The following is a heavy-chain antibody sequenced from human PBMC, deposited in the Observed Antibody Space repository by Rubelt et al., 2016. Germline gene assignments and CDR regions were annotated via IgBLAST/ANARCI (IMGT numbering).Heavy chain of an antibody. CDR3: ARGGDFWSGYCVDY. Sequence: GKGLEWVSAISGSGGSTYYADSVKGRFTISRDNAKNSLYLQMNSLRAEDTAVYYCARGGDFWSGYCVDYWGQGTLVTVSS. J-gene: IGHJ4*02. CDR2: ISGSGGST. D-gene: IGHD3-3*01. V-gene: IGHV3-23*01.